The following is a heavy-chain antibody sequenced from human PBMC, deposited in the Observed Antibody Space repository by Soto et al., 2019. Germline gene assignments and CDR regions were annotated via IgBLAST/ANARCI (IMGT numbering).Heavy chain of an antibody. V-gene: IGHV1-69*02. D-gene: IGHD3-10*01. CDR3: ATSFGSGSRAFDY. CDR2: FNPILSFS. Sequence: QVQLVQSGAEVKKPGSSVKVSCKASGDTFNSYTINWVRQAPGLGLEWMGRFNPILSFSNSALKFQRRVTLTADKSTSTAYMVLSSLRSEDTAIYYCATSFGSGSRAFDYWGQGALVTVSS. J-gene: IGHJ4*02. CDR1: GDTFNSYT.